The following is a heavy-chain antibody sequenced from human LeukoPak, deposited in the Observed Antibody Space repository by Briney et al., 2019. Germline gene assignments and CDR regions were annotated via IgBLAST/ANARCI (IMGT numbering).Heavy chain of an antibody. CDR2: IYYSGST. D-gene: IGHD3-16*01. CDR3: ARGAYYYGMDV. CDR1: GGSISSGGYY. V-gene: IGHV4-31*02. Sequence: PSETLSLTCTVSGGSISSGGYYWSWIRQHPGTGLEWIGYIYYSGSTYYNPSLKSRVTISVDTSKNQFSLKLSSVTAADTAVYYCARGAYYYGMDVWGQGTTVTVSS. J-gene: IGHJ6*02.